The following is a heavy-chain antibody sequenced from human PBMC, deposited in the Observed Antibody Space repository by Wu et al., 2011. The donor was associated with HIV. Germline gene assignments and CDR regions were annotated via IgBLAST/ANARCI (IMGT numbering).Heavy chain of an antibody. CDR3: ARDLGGDEDY. D-gene: IGHD2-21*01. V-gene: IGHV1-69*05. Sequence: QVQLVQSGAEVKKPGSSVKVSCKTSGGTLSNYAINWVRQAPGQGLEWMGGIIPIFETANYAQKFQGRVTITTDKSTSTAYMELSSLTSEDTAVYYCARDLGGDEDYWGQGTLVTVSP. J-gene: IGHJ4*02. CDR2: IIPIFETA. CDR1: GGTLSNYA.